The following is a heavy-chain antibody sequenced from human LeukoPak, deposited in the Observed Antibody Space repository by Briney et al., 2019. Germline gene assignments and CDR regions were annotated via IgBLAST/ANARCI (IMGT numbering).Heavy chain of an antibody. D-gene: IGHD1-26*01. CDR1: GGSISSYY. CDR3: AREVGGVGAAEYYYGMDV. CDR2: IYYSGST. Sequence: SETLSLTCTVSGGSISSYYWSWIRQPPGKGLEWIVYIYYSGSTNYNPSLKSRVTISVDTSKNQFSLKLSSVTAADTAVYYCAREVGGVGAAEYYYGMDVWGQGTTVTVSS. J-gene: IGHJ6*02. V-gene: IGHV4-59*01.